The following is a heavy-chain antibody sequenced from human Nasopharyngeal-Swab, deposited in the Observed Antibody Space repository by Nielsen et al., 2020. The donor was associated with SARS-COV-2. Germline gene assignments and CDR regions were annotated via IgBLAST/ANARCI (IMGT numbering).Heavy chain of an antibody. CDR2: ISGSGGNT. CDR1: GFTFSSYA. CDR3: AKAYGSSWDY. J-gene: IGHJ4*02. Sequence: GESLKISCAASGFTFSSYAMSWVRQAPGKGLEWVSGISGSGGNTYYADSVKGRFTISRDNSKNTLYLQMNSLRAEDTAVYFCAKAYGSSWDYWGQGTLVTVSS. D-gene: IGHD6-13*01. V-gene: IGHV3-23*01.